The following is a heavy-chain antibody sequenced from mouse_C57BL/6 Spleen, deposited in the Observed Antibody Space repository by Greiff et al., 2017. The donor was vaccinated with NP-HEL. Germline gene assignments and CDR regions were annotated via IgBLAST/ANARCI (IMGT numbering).Heavy chain of an antibody. CDR1: GFTFSDYG. CDR3: ASNWEGWFAY. V-gene: IGHV5-17*01. CDR2: ISSGSSTI. Sequence: EVKVVESGGGLVKPGGSLKLSCAASGFTFSDYGMHWVSQAPEKGLEWVAYISSGSSTIYYADTVKGRFTISRDNAKNTLFLQMTSLRSEDTAMYYCASNWEGWFAYWGQGTLVTVSA. J-gene: IGHJ3*01. D-gene: IGHD4-1*01.